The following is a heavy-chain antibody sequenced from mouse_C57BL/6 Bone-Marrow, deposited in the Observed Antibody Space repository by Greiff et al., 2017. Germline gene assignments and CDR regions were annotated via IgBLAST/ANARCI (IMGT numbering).Heavy chain of an antibody. V-gene: IGHV1-26*01. CDR2: INPNNGGT. CDR3: ARSRATVVAPMDY. Sequence: EVQLQQSGPELVKPGASVKISCKASGYTFTDYYMNWVKQSHGKSLEWIGDINPNNGGTSYNQKFKGKATLTVDKSSSTAYMELSSLTSEDSAVYDCARSRATVVAPMDYWGQGTSVTVSS. CDR1: GYTFTDYY. D-gene: IGHD1-1*01. J-gene: IGHJ4*01.